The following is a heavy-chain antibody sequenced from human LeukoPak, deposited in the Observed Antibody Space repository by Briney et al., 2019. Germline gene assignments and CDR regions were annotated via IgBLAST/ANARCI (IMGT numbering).Heavy chain of an antibody. V-gene: IGHV5-51*01. CDR3: ARLVGYYDSSGYSPYYGMDV. D-gene: IGHD3-22*01. Sequence: GESLKISCKGSGYSFTSYWIGWVRQMPGKGLEWMGIIYPGDSDTRYSPSFQGQVTISADKPISTAYLQWSSLKASDTAMYYCARLVGYYDSSGYSPYYGMDVWGQGTTVTVSS. J-gene: IGHJ6*02. CDR1: GYSFTSYW. CDR2: IYPGDSDT.